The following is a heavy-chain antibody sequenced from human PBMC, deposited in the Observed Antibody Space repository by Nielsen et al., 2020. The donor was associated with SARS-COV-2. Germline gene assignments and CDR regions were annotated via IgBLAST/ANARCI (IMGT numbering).Heavy chain of an antibody. D-gene: IGHD3-3*01. J-gene: IGHJ2*01. Sequence: GSLRLSCTVSGGSISSYYWSWIRQPPGKGLEWIGYIYYSGSTNYNPSLKSRVTISVDTSKNQFSLKLSSVTAADTAVYYCARDRPPYYDFWSGYLDGGYFDLWGRGTLVTVSS. CDR2: IYYSGST. V-gene: IGHV4-59*13. CDR1: GGSISSYY. CDR3: ARDRPPYYDFWSGYLDGGYFDL.